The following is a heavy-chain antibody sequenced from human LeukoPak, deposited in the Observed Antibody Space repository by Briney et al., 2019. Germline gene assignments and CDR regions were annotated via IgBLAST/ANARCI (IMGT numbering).Heavy chain of an antibody. CDR3: ARHGLQINLRFHKNWFDP. V-gene: IGHV1-8*01. D-gene: IGHD3-3*01. CDR2: MHPNSGNT. J-gene: IGHJ5*02. CDR1: GCTFTSYD. Sequence: ASVKVSCKASGCTFTSYDINWVRQATGQGLEWMGWMHPNSGNTGYAQKFQGRVSMTRNTSISTAYMELSSLRSEDTAVYYCARHGLQINLRFHKNWFDPWGQGTLVTVSS.